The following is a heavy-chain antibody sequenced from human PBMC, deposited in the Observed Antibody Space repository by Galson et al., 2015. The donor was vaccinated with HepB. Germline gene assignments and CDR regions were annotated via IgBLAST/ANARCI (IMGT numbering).Heavy chain of an antibody. D-gene: IGHD1-26*01. CDR1: GFTFSTYW. V-gene: IGHV3-74*01. CDR2: INRDGSNT. CDR3: ARLVGANYFYYYGMDV. J-gene: IGHJ6*02. Sequence: SLRLSCAASGFTFSTYWMLWVRQGPGKGLVWVSRINRDGSNTSYAGPVKGRFTISRDNAKNTLYLQMNSLRAEDKAVYYCARLVGANYFYYYGMDVWGQGTTVTVSS.